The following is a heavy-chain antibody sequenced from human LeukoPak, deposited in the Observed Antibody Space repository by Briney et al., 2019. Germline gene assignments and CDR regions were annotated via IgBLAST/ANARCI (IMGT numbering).Heavy chain of an antibody. Sequence: KTSETLSLTCTVSGGSISSYYWSWIRQPAGKGLEWIGRIYTSGSTNYNPSLKSRVTMSVDTSKNQFSLKLSSVTAADTAVYYCARDHGGNSISNLFRYYYYGMDVWGQGTTVTVSS. V-gene: IGHV4-4*07. CDR1: GGSISSYY. J-gene: IGHJ6*02. CDR3: ARDHGGNSISNLFRYYYYGMDV. D-gene: IGHD2-21*02. CDR2: IYTSGST.